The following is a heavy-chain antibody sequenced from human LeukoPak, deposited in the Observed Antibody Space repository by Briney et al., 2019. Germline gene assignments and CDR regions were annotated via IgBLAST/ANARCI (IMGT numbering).Heavy chain of an antibody. V-gene: IGHV4-38-2*02. J-gene: IGHJ6*03. CDR2: IYHSGRT. CDR1: GYSISSGYY. CDR3: AGHPNYYYYYMDV. Sequence: SETLSLTCSVSGYSISSGYYWGWIRQSPGKGLEWIGSIYHSGRTYYSPSLKSRVTISLDTSKNQFSLNLSSVTAADTAVYYCAGHPNYYYYYMDVWGKGTTVTISS.